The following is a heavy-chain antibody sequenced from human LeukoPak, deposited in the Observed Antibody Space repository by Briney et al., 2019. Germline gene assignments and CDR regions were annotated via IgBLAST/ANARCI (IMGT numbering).Heavy chain of an antibody. Sequence: SGGSLRLSCAASGFTFSSCAMSWVRQAPGKGLEWVSTFSGSGGSTHYADSVKGRFTISRDNSKNTLYLQMNSLRAEDTAVYYCAKEPYRSPGPWFDPWGQGTLVTVSS. CDR1: GFTFSSCA. V-gene: IGHV3-23*01. CDR3: AKEPYRSPGPWFDP. J-gene: IGHJ5*02. CDR2: FSGSGGST.